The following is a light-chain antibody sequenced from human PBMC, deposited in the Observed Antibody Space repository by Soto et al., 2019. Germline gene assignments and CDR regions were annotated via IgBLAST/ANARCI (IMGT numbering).Light chain of an antibody. V-gene: IGLV2-14*01. CDR2: DVN. Sequence: QSALTQPASVSGSPGQSITISCTGTSSDVGGYNYVSRYQQHPGKAPKLMIYDVNNRPSGVSNRFSGSKSGNTASLTISGLQAEDEADYYCNSYTSSSIWVFGGGTKVTVL. CDR1: SSDVGGYNY. J-gene: IGLJ3*02. CDR3: NSYTSSSIWV.